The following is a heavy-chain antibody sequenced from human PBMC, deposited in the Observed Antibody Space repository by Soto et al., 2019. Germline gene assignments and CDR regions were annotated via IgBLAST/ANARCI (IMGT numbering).Heavy chain of an antibody. D-gene: IGHD2-2*01. Sequence: QVQLVQSGAEVKKPGSSVKVSCKASGGTFSSYAISWVRQAPGQGLEWMGGIIPISGTANYAQKFQCRVKITADETTSTAYMEQSSMRAEDTAVYYCARSQGSSTSLEIYYYYYYGMDVWGQGTTVTVSS. V-gene: IGHV1-69*01. J-gene: IGHJ6*02. CDR3: ARSQGSSTSLEIYYYYYYGMDV. CDR1: GGTFSSYA. CDR2: IIPISGTA.